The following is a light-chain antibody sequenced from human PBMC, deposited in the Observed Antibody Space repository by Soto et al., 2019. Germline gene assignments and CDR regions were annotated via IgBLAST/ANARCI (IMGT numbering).Light chain of an antibody. CDR2: LGS. CDR3: MQSLQTPPT. J-gene: IGKJ3*01. Sequence: DIVMTQSPLSLPVTPXXXXXXXXXXXXXXLHKSGYNYLDWYLQKPGQSPQLLISLGSNRASGAPDRFSGSGSGTDFTLKISRVEAEDVGVYYCMQSLQTPPTFGPGTKVDIK. CDR1: XXXLHKSGYNY. V-gene: IGKV2-28*01.